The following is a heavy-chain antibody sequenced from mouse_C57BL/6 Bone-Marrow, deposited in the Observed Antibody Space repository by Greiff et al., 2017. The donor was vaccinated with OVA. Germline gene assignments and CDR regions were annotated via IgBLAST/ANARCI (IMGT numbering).Heavy chain of an antibody. J-gene: IGHJ2*01. Sequence: EVNVVESEGGLVQPGSSMKLSCTASGFTFSDYYMAWVRQVPEKGLEWVANINYDGSSTYYLDSLKSRFIISRDNAKNILYLQMSSLKSEDTATYYCARELGLYFDYWGQGTTLTVSS. CDR3: ARELGLYFDY. CDR1: GFTFSDYY. CDR2: INYDGSST. D-gene: IGHD4-1*01. V-gene: IGHV5-16*01.